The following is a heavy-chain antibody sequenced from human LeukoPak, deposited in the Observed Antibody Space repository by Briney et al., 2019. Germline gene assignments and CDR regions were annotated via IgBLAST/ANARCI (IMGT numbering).Heavy chain of an antibody. V-gene: IGHV4-34*01. CDR3: VGDYGAQGGYYFDY. D-gene: IGHD4-17*01. CDR2: INHSGST. Sequence: SETLSLTCAVYGGSFSCYYWSWIRQPPGKGLEWIGEINHSGSTNYNPSLKSRVTISVDTSKNQFSLKLSSVTAADTAVYYCVGDYGAQGGYYFDYWGQGTLVTVSS. J-gene: IGHJ4*02. CDR1: GGSFSCYY.